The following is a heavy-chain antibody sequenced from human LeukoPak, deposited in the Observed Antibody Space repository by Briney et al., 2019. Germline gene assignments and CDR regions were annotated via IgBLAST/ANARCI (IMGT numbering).Heavy chain of an antibody. CDR2: IYTSGSA. D-gene: IGHD3-22*01. CDR3: ARGPYSYDSSGAFDI. Sequence: SETLSLTCTVSGGSISSGSYYWSWIRQPAGKGLEWIGRIYTSGSANYNPSLQSRVTISVDTSKNQFSLKLSSVTAADTAVYFCARGPYSYDSSGAFDIWGQGTMVTVSS. CDR1: GGSISSGSYY. J-gene: IGHJ3*02. V-gene: IGHV4-61*02.